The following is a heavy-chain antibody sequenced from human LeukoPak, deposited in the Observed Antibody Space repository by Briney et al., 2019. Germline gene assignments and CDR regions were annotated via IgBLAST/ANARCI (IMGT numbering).Heavy chain of an antibody. CDR2: INHSGST. V-gene: IGHV4-34*01. D-gene: IGHD3-16*02. CDR3: ASSALRLGELSPSYYFDY. J-gene: IGHJ4*02. CDR1: GGSFSGYY. Sequence: SETLSLTCAVSGGSFSGYYWSWIRQPPGKGLEWIGEINHSGSTNYNPSLKSRVTISVDTSKKQFSLKLSSVTAAATAVYYCASSALRLGELSPSYYFDYWGQGTLVTVS.